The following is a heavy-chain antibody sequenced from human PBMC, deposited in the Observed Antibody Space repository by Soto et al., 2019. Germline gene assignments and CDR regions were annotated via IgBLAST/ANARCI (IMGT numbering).Heavy chain of an antibody. J-gene: IGHJ6*01. V-gene: IGHV1-2*02. Sequence: ASVEVAFKTSWYTFTDYYTHLFLHSPGHGLELMGLMNPKSGGSYFAQKFQGSVTLTRDTSIGTAYIEVNSLTSDDTAVYFCTRENIENRARIYDESDIWGPGKTVNVSS. CDR2: MNPKSGGS. D-gene: IGHD3-22*01. CDR3: TRENIENRARIYDESDI. CDR1: WYTFTDYY.